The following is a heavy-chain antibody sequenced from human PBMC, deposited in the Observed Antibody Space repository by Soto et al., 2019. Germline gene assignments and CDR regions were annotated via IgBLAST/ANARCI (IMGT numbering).Heavy chain of an antibody. CDR3: AKEDDLWTNGHFDI. CDR1: GLTFSSYD. J-gene: IGHJ3*02. D-gene: IGHD3-3*01. Sequence: EEQLLESGGGWVQPGGSLRLSCAASGLTFSSYDMSWVRQAPGKGLEWVSAINGNGGSAYYADSVKGRFTISRDNSRNTLYVQMNSLRSEDTAIYYCAKEDDLWTNGHFDIWAQGTLVTVSS. V-gene: IGHV3-23*01. CDR2: INGNGGSA.